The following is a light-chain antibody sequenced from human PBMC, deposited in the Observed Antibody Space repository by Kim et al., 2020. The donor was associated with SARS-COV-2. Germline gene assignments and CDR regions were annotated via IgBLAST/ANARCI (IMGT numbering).Light chain of an antibody. J-gene: IGLJ1*01. V-gene: IGLV1-47*01. CDR3: ASWDDSLSGHYV. CDR1: SSNIGNSF. Sequence: QTDSISCSGSSSNIGNSFVSWYQHLPGTAPKLLIFRNTHRPSGAPDRFSGSKSGTSASLAISGLRSEDEADYYCASWDDSLSGHYVFGTGTKVTVL. CDR2: RNT.